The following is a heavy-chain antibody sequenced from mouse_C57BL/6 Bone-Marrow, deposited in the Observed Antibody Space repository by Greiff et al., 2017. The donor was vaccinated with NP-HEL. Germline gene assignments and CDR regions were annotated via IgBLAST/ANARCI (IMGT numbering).Heavy chain of an antibody. CDR2: ISGGGSYT. V-gene: IGHV5-6*01. Sequence: EVKLVESGGDLVKPGGSLKLSCAASGFTFSSYGMSWVRQTPDKRLAWVATISGGGSYTYYPDSVKGRFTISRDNAKNTLYLQISSLKSENTAMYYCASPYDYDVAWFAYWGRGTLVTVSA. CDR1: GFTFSSYG. CDR3: ASPYDYDVAWFAY. D-gene: IGHD2-4*01. J-gene: IGHJ3*01.